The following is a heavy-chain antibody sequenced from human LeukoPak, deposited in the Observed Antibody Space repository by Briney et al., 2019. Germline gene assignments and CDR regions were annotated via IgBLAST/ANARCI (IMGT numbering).Heavy chain of an antibody. Sequence: VKPSETLSLTCTVSGTSITSYYWNWIRQAPGQGPEWIGYGHYSGNTKYNPPPKSRVTISVDTSKNQFSLRLSSVTAADTAVYFCAKWASDNRAFDLWGQGTVVTVSS. V-gene: IGHV4-59*08. J-gene: IGHJ4*02. CDR1: GTSITSYY. D-gene: IGHD2-8*01. CDR2: GHYSGNT. CDR3: AKWASDNRAFDL.